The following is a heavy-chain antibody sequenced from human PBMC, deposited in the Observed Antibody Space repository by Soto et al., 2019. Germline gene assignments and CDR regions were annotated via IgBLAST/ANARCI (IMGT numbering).Heavy chain of an antibody. Sequence: ATLSLTCTVSGGSVSSGDYFWSWLRQSPGKRLEWIAYIYYSGSTNYNPSLKSRATISVDTSKSQVSLTLTSMTAADAALYYCARSPNYYYYGFDVWGQGTAVTVSS. J-gene: IGHJ6*02. D-gene: IGHD3-10*01. CDR1: GGSVSSGDYF. V-gene: IGHV4-61*08. CDR3: ARSPNYYYYGFDV. CDR2: IYYSGST.